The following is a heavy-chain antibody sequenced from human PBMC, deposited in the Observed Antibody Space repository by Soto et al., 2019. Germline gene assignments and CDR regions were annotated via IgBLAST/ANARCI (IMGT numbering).Heavy chain of an antibody. CDR2: ISGSGGST. Sequence: EVQLLESGGGLVQPGGSLRLSCAASGFTFSSYAMSWVRQAPGKGLEWVSAISGSGGSTYYADSVKGRFTISRDNSKNTLYLQMNRLRAEDTAVYYCAKSNVAEGSGKGYYYYMDVWGKGTTVTVSS. CDR3: AKSNVAEGSGKGYYYYMDV. D-gene: IGHD3-10*01. V-gene: IGHV3-23*01. J-gene: IGHJ6*03. CDR1: GFTFSSYA.